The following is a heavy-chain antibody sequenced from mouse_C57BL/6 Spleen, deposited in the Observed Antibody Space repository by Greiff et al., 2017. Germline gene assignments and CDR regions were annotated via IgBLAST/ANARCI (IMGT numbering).Heavy chain of an antibody. CDR1: GFTFSDFY. V-gene: IGHV7-1*01. CDR2: SRNKANDYTT. CDR3: ARDAGYGSPSYAMDD. Sequence: EVKLVESGGGLVQSGRSLRLSCATSGFTFSDFYMEWVRQAPGKGLEWIAASRNKANDYTTEYSASVKGRFIVSRDTSQSILYLQMKALRAEDTASYYCARDAGYGSPSYAMDDWGQGTSVTVSS. D-gene: IGHD1-1*01. J-gene: IGHJ4*01.